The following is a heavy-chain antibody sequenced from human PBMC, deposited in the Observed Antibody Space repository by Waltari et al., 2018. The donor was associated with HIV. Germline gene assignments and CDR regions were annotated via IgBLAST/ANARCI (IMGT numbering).Heavy chain of an antibody. D-gene: IGHD3-3*01. J-gene: IGHJ6*02. CDR2: IKQDGSEK. CDR1: GFTFSSYW. V-gene: IGHV3-7*01. Sequence: EVQLVESGGGLVQPGGSLRLSCAASGFTFSSYWMGWVRQAPGKGLEWVANIKQDGSEKYYVDSVKGRFTISRDNAKNSLYLQMNSLRAEDTAVYYCARADYDFWSGSVYYYYGMDVWGQGTTVTVSS. CDR3: ARADYDFWSGSVYYYYGMDV.